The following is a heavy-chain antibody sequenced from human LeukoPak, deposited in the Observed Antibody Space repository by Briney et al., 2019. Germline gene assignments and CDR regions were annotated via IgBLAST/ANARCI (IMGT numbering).Heavy chain of an antibody. D-gene: IGHD3-22*01. CDR3: ATSTIIGSGYPDAFDI. Sequence: PSETLSLTCAVYGGSFSGYYWSWIRQPPGKGLEWIGEINHSGSTNYNPSLKSRVTISVDTSKNQFSLKLSSVTAADTAVYYCATSTIIGSGYPDAFDIWGQGTMVTVSS. CDR2: INHSGST. V-gene: IGHV4-34*01. CDR1: GGSFSGYY. J-gene: IGHJ3*02.